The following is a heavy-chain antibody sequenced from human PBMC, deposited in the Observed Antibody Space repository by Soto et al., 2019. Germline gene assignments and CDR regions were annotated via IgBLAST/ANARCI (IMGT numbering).Heavy chain of an antibody. Sequence: QVYLVESGGGVVQPGRSLRLYCAVSGLTFSSYGMHWVRQAPGKGLEWVAVISYDGSKKYYADSVKGRFTISRDNSKNTVYLQMNSLRPEDTAVYYCAKSSTAEYYYYGMDVWGQGTTVTVSS. V-gene: IGHV3-30*18. D-gene: IGHD4-4*01. CDR3: AKSSTAEYYYYGMDV. CDR1: GLTFSSYG. J-gene: IGHJ6*02. CDR2: ISYDGSKK.